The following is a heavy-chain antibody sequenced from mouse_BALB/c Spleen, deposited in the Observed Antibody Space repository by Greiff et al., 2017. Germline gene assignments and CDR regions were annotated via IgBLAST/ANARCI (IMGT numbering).Heavy chain of an antibody. CDR3: ARNGLYYYGSSYEDAMDY. V-gene: IGHV2-6-4*01. D-gene: IGHD1-1*01. Sequence: VKLVESGPGLVAPSQSLSITCTVSGFSLSRYSVHWVRQPPGKGLEWLGMIWGGGSTDYNSALKSRLSISKDNSKSQVFLKMNSLQTDDTAMYYCARNGLYYYGSSYEDAMDYWGQGTSVTVSS. J-gene: IGHJ4*01. CDR1: GFSLSRYS. CDR2: IWGGGST.